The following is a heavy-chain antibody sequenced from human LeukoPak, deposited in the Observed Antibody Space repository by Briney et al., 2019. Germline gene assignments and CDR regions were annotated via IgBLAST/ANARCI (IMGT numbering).Heavy chain of an antibody. CDR2: INSDGSST. Sequence: PGGSLRLSCAVSGFTFNSYWMHWVRQAPGKGLVWVSRINSDGSSTIYADSVRGRFTISRDNAKNTLYLDMNSLRADDTAVYYCARDGRGPDYWGQGTLVTVSS. V-gene: IGHV3-74*01. D-gene: IGHD3/OR15-3a*01. CDR1: GFTFNSYW. J-gene: IGHJ4*02. CDR3: ARDGRGPDY.